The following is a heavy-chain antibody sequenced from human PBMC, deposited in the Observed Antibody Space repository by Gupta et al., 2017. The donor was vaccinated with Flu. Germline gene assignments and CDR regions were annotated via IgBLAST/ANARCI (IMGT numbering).Heavy chain of an antibody. J-gene: IGHJ5*02. CDR1: GGSFRGYY. V-gene: IGHV4-34*01. CDR2: INHTGDT. D-gene: IGHD3-3*01. Sequence: QVRLQQWGAGLLKPSENLSLTCAVYGGSFRGYYWSWIRQSPEKGLEWIGEINHTGDTNYNPSLESRVTISVDTSKYQFSLNLTSVTAADTAVYYCARLRPLLRFLAAWGQGTLVTVSS. CDR3: ARLRPLLRFLAA.